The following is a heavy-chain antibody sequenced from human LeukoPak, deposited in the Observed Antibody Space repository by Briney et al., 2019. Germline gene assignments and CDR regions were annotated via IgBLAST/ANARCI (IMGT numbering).Heavy chain of an antibody. CDR1: GFTFGTYA. CDR3: AKGYYYGSGSYLNWFDP. D-gene: IGHD3-10*01. J-gene: IGHJ5*02. Sequence: GGSLRLSCAASGFTFGTYAMSWVRQAPGKGVEWVSAISDGGVSTYYADSVKGRFTISRDNSKNTLYLQMNSLRAEDTAVYYCAKGYYYGSGSYLNWFDPWGQGTLVTVSS. CDR2: ISDGGVST. V-gene: IGHV3-23*01.